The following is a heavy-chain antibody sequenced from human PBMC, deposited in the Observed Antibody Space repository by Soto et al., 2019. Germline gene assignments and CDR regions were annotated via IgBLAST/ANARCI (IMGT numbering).Heavy chain of an antibody. V-gene: IGHV3-21*01. CDR3: ARAPPVVVVAALYYGMVV. J-gene: IGHJ6*02. CDR1: GFTFSSYS. Sequence: GGSLRLSCAASGFTFSSYSMNWVRQAPGKGLEWVSSISSSSSYIYYADSVKGRFTISRDNAKNSLYLQMNSLRAEDTAVYYCARAPPVVVVAALYYGMVVGGQGTTVTVSS. CDR2: ISSSSSYI. D-gene: IGHD2-15*01.